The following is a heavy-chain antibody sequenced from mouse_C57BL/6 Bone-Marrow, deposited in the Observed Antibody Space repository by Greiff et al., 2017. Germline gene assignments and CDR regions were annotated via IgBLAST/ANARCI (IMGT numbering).Heavy chain of an antibody. D-gene: IGHD2-3*01. J-gene: IGHJ4*01. Sequence: EVKLEESGGGLVQPGGSLSLSCAASGFTFPDYYMSWVRQPPGKALAWLGFIRNNANGYTTEYSASVKGRFTISIDNSQSSLYLQMNALRAEDSATDYCARSIYDGYYPYAMDYCGQGTSVTVSS. CDR2: IRNNANGYTT. CDR3: ARSIYDGYYPYAMDY. V-gene: IGHV7-3*01. CDR1: GFTFPDYY.